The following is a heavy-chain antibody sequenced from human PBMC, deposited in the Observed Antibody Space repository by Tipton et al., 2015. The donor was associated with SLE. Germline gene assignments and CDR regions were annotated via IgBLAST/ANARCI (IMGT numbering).Heavy chain of an antibody. D-gene: IGHD3-10*01. J-gene: IGHJ6*02. CDR3: ARSPSWFTGDYNGMDV. CDR1: GYTFDTFG. V-gene: IGHV1-18*01. CDR2: ISGYNGQT. Sequence: QLVQSGAEQKKPGASVKVPCKASGYTFDTFGVSWVRQAPGQGLEWLAWISGYNGQTEYSQKIQGRVTVTRDTSTSTAFLDVSSLTSDDTAVYYCARSPSWFTGDYNGMDVWGQGTTVTVSS.